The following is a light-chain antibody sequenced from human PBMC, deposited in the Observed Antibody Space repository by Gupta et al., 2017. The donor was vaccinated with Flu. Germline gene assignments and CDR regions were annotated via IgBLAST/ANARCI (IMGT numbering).Light chain of an antibody. Sequence: SRGQTARITCSGDALAKQYAYWYQQKPGQAPVLVIYRDTERPSGIPVRFSGSSSRTTVTLTISGVQAEDEGDYYCQSADSGIWVFGGGTKLTVL. CDR1: ALAKQY. V-gene: IGLV3-25*03. J-gene: IGLJ3*02. CDR3: QSADSGIWV. CDR2: RDT.